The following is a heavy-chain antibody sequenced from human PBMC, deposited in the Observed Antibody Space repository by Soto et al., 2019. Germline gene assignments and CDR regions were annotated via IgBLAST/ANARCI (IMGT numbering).Heavy chain of an antibody. Sequence: ASVKVSCKASGFTFTGYYIHWVRQAPGQGLEWMGWIRSNGGDPKYSQKFQDRVTTTRDTSMNTVYMQLSRLRSDDTAVYYCARDERSYGEPPFDYWGQGTLVTVSS. J-gene: IGHJ4*02. V-gene: IGHV1-2*02. CDR3: ARDERSYGEPPFDY. CDR1: GFTFTGYY. D-gene: IGHD3-16*01. CDR2: IRSNGGDP.